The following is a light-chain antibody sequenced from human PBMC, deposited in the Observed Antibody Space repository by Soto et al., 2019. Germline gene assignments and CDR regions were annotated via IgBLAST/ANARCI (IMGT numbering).Light chain of an antibody. CDR2: GAS. J-gene: IGKJ2*01. CDR1: QSVSSTY. CDR3: QQYGRSPPFT. Sequence: EIVLTQSPGTLSLSPGERATLSCRASQSVSSTYIACYQQNPGQAPRLLIYGASSRATGIPDSFSGSGSGTDFTLTSSRLEPEDFAVYFCQQYGRSPPFTFGQGTKVEIK. V-gene: IGKV3-20*01.